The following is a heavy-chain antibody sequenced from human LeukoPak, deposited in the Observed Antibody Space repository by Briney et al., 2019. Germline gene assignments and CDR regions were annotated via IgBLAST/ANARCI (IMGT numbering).Heavy chain of an antibody. J-gene: IGHJ4*02. CDR2: ISDSGST. CDR3: AKARSWYYFDY. Sequence: GGSLRLSCAASGLTFSSNAVTRVRQAPGKGLEWVSSISDSGSTYYADSVKGRFTISRDNSKNTLYLQMNSLRAEDTAVYYCAKARSWYYFDYWGQGTLVTVSS. CDR1: GLTFSSNA. V-gene: IGHV3-23*01.